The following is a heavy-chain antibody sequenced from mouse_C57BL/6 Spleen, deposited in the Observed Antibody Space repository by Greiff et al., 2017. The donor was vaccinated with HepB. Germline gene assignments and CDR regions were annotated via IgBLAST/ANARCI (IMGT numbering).Heavy chain of an antibody. Sequence: QVQLQQSGPELVKPGASVKISCKASGYAFSSSWMNWVKQRPGKGLEWIGRIYPGDGDTNYNGKFKGKATLTADKSSSTAYMQLSSLTSEDSAVYFCARGALHEGFAYWGQGTLVTVSA. J-gene: IGHJ3*01. CDR2: IYPGDGDT. V-gene: IGHV1-82*01. CDR3: ARGALHEGFAY. D-gene: IGHD2-12*01. CDR1: GYAFSSSW.